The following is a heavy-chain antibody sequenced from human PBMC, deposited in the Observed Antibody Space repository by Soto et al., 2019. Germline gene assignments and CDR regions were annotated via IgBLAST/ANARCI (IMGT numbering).Heavy chain of an antibody. Sequence: GGSLRLSCAASGFTFSSYSMNWVRQAPGKGLEWVSYISSSSSTIYYADSVKGRFTISRDNAKNSLYLQMNSLRAEDTAVYCCASHYVVRGVNVHIDYWGQGTLVTVSS. CDR1: GFTFSSYS. V-gene: IGHV3-48*01. J-gene: IGHJ4*02. D-gene: IGHD3-10*01. CDR3: ASHYVVRGVNVHIDY. CDR2: ISSSSSTI.